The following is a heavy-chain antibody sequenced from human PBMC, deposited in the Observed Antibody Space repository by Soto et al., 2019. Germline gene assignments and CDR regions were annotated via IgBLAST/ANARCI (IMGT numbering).Heavy chain of an antibody. V-gene: IGHV3-33*01. Sequence: GGSLRLSCAASGFTFSSYGMHWVRQAPGKGLEWVAVIWYDGSNKYYADSVKGRFTISRDNSKNTLYLQMNSLRAEDTAVYYCARGELWFGTDYYYGMDVWGQGTTVTVSS. CDR2: IWYDGSNK. J-gene: IGHJ6*02. CDR1: GFTFSSYG. CDR3: ARGELWFGTDYYYGMDV. D-gene: IGHD3-10*01.